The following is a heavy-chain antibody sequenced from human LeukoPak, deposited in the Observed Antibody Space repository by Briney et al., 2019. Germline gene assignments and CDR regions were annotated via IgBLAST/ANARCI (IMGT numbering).Heavy chain of an antibody. CDR3: ARHLRITMVRGASDY. J-gene: IGHJ4*02. CDR2: IYYSGST. D-gene: IGHD3-10*01. CDR1: GGSISSSSYY. Sequence: SETLSLTCTVSGGSISSSSYYWGWIRQPPGKGLEWIGSIYYSGSTYYNPSLKSRVTISVDTSKNQFSLKLSSVTAADAAVYYCARHLRITMVRGASDYWGQGTLVTVSS. V-gene: IGHV4-39*01.